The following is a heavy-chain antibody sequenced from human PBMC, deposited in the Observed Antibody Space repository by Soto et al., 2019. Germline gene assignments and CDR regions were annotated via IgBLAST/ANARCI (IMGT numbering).Heavy chain of an antibody. D-gene: IGHD3-3*01. CDR3: ARALPFTIFGVTPRRWFDP. V-gene: IGHV4-34*01. CDR1: GGSFSGYY. Sequence: SETLSLTCAVYGGSFSGYYWSWIRQPPGKGLEWIGEINHSGSTNYNPSLKSRVTISVDTSKNQFSLKLSSVTAADTAVYYCARALPFTIFGVTPRRWFDPWGQGTLVTVS. CDR2: INHSGST. J-gene: IGHJ5*02.